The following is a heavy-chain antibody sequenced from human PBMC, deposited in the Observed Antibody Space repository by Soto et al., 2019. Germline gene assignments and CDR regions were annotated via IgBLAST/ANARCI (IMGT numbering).Heavy chain of an antibody. CDR2: ISGSGGST. J-gene: IGHJ6*04. Sequence: GGSLRLSCGASGFTFSSYAMSWVRQAPGEGVEWVLAISGSGGSTYYADSVKGRFTISRDNSKNTLYLQMTSLRAEDTAVYYCAKDGLPISKKTNYDFLSGSPYGMDVWGKETTVTVS. V-gene: IGHV3-23*01. CDR3: AKDGLPISKKTNYDFLSGSPYGMDV. D-gene: IGHD3-3*01. CDR1: GFTFSSYA.